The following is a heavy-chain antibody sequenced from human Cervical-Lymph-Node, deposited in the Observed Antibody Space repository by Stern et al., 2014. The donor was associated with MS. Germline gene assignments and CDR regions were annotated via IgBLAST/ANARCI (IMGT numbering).Heavy chain of an antibody. D-gene: IGHD6-25*01. J-gene: IGHJ4*02. Sequence: VQLVESGGGVVQPGRSLRLSCATSGFPLSGYAMHWVRQAPGKELEWLAIVGHDGSNDYYADSVKGRFTISRDNSKNTVYLQMNSLRAEDTGVYYCARDLSSSGYYSDSCFDYWGQGTLVTVSS. CDR2: VGHDGSND. V-gene: IGHV3-33*01. CDR1: GFPLSGYA. CDR3: ARDLSSSGYYSDSCFDY.